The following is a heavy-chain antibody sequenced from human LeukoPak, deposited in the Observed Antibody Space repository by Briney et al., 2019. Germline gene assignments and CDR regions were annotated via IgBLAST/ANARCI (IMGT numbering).Heavy chain of an antibody. J-gene: IGHJ4*02. CDR1: GFTFSSYA. CDR3: ARHPYSSSWSPYFDY. V-gene: IGHV3-23*01. CDR2: ISGSGGST. Sequence: GGSLRPSCAASGFTFSSYAMSWVRQAPGKGLEWVSAISGSGGSTYYADSVKGRFTISRDNSKNTLYLQMNSLRAEDTAVYYCARHPYSSSWSPYFDYWGQGTLVTVSS. D-gene: IGHD6-13*01.